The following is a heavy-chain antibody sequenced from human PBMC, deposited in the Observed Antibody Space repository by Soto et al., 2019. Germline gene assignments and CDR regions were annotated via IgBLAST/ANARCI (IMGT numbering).Heavy chain of an antibody. CDR3: AKSYDFWRGYQL. Sequence: EVQLLESGGGLVQPGGSLRLSCAASGFTFSSYAMSWVRQAPGKGLEWVSAISGSGGSTYYADSVKGRFTISRDNSKNTLYLHMHSLRDEDTAVYYCAKSYDFWRGYQLWGQGTLVTVSS. CDR2: ISGSGGST. CDR1: GFTFSSYA. J-gene: IGHJ4*02. D-gene: IGHD3-3*01. V-gene: IGHV3-23*01.